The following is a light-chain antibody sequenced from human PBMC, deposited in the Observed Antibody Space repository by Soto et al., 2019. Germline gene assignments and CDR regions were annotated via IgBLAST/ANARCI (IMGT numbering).Light chain of an antibody. V-gene: IGLV1-40*01. J-gene: IGLJ1*01. CDR1: TSSIGAGYD. CDR3: QSYDSSLSGFYV. Sequence: QSVLTQPPSVSGAPGQRVTISCTGSTSSIGAGYDVHWYQHLPGRAPKLLIYANSNRPSGVPDRFSGSRSGTSASLAITGLQAEDEADYSCQSYDSSLSGFYVFGTGTKLTVL. CDR2: ANS.